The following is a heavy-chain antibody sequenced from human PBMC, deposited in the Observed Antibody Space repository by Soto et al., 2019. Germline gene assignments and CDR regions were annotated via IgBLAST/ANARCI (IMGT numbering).Heavy chain of an antibody. V-gene: IGHV4-59*01. J-gene: IGHJ6*03. CDR1: GFSISSYT. CDR3: TSCHYYYYYMDV. Sequence: PSETLSLTCTASGFSISSYTWSWIRQPPGKGLEWIGYIYYSGSTNYNPSLKSRVTISVDTSKNQFSLKLSSVTAADTAVYYCTSCHYYYYYMDVWGKGTTVTVSS. CDR2: IYYSGST.